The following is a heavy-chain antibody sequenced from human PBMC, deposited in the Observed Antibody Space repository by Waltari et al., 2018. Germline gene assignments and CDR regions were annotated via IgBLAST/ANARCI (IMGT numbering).Heavy chain of an antibody. CDR3: TRERSVTGKGNLDY. D-gene: IGHD3-10*01. Sequence: EVQLVESGGGLVQTGGSLRLYCAASGFTFSSYEMNWVRQAPGKGLGWVSYISSGGSNIFYAESVKGRFTISRDNAKNSLYLQMNSLRVEDTAVYYCTRERSVTGKGNLDYWGQGTLVTVSS. J-gene: IGHJ4*02. CDR2: ISSGGSNI. CDR1: GFTFSSYE. V-gene: IGHV3-48*03.